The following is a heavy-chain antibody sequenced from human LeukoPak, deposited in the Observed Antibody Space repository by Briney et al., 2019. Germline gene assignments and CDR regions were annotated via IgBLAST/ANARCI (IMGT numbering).Heavy chain of an antibody. J-gene: IGHJ6*02. CDR3: TREESSTTCSDV. CDR1: GYTFTGYY. Sequence: ASVKVSCKASGYTFTGYYMHWVRQAPGQGLEWMGWINPNSGGTNYAQKFQGRVTMTRDTSITTAYMELSRLSSDDTAVYYCTREESSTTCSDVWGQGTTVTVSS. CDR2: INPNSGGT. D-gene: IGHD2-2*01. V-gene: IGHV1-2*02.